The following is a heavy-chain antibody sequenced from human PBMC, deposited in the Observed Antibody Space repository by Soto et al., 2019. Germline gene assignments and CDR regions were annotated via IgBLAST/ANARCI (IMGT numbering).Heavy chain of an antibody. D-gene: IGHD3-10*01. CDR3: ARARVDILREVVKYNMDV. Sequence: QLQLQESGPGLVKPSETLSLTCAVSGASISRGGFHWGWIRQPPGQGLEWIGSLYSGSTYYNPSLKSRVTISADTSKNQFSLRLSSVTAADTAVYYCARARVDILREVVKYNMDVWGPGATVTVS. J-gene: IGHJ6*03. CDR1: GASISRGGFH. CDR2: LYSGST. V-gene: IGHV4-39*01.